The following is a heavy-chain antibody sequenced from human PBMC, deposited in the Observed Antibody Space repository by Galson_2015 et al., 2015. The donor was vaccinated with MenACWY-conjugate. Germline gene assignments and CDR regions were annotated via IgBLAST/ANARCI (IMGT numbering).Heavy chain of an antibody. CDR1: GYTFTNYY. CDR2: VNPSGGST. D-gene: IGHD2-21*02. V-gene: IGHV1-46*01. J-gene: IGHJ4*02. CDR3: ARNGDSGLDY. Sequence: SVKVSCKASGYTFTNYYIHWVRQAPGQGLEWMGFVNPSGGSTSYAQKFQGRVTMTRDTPTGTVYMELSSLRSGDTAMYYCARNGDSGLDYWGQGTLVAVSS.